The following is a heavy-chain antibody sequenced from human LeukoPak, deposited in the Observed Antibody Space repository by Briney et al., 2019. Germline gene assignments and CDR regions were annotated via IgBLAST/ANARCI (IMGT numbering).Heavy chain of an antibody. Sequence: SETLSLTCTVSGGSISSYYWSWIRQPPGKGLEWIGYIYYSGSTNYNPSLKSRVTISVDTSKNQFSLKLSSVTAADTAVYYCARGGATMVDYYYYYMDVWGKGTTVTVS. D-gene: IGHD5-12*01. CDR3: ARGGATMVDYYYYYMDV. V-gene: IGHV4-59*01. CDR2: IYYSGST. J-gene: IGHJ6*03. CDR1: GGSISSYY.